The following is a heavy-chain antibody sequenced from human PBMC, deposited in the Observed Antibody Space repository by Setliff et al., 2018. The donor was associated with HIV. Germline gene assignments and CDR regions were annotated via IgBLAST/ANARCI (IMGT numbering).Heavy chain of an antibody. CDR2: IYYSGDT. J-gene: IGHJ4*02. CDR1: GGSVSSCSYY. CDR3: ARMEATRPPRGLDY. D-gene: IGHD6-6*01. Sequence: SETLSLTCTVSGGSVSSCSYYWGWIRQPTGKGLEWIGTIYYSGDTQYNPSFKTRVIMSVDTSKNQFSLRLISVTAADTAVYYCARMEATRPPRGLDYWGPGTLVTVSS. V-gene: IGHV4-39*01.